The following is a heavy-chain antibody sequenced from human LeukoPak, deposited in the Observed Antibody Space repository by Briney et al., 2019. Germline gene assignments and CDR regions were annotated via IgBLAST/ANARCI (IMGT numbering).Heavy chain of an antibody. V-gene: IGHV4-34*01. CDR3: AGSQRGCNYGFLTR. D-gene: IGHD5-18*01. Sequence: SETLSLTCAVYGGSFSGYSWSWIRQPPGKGLEWIGEINHSGSTNYSSSLQSRVIISVDTSKNQFSLNLSSVTAADTAAYYCAGSQRGCNYGFLTRWGQGTLVTVSS. CDR2: INHSGST. CDR1: GGSFSGYS. J-gene: IGHJ4*02.